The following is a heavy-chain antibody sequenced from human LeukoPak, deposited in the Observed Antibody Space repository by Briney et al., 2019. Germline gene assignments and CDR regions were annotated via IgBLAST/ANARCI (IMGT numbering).Heavy chain of an antibody. CDR2: IYPGDSDT. V-gene: IGHV5-51*01. J-gene: IGHJ4*02. D-gene: IGHD2-21*02. CDR1: GYTFTNYW. CDR3: ARQAICSGDCYSDY. Sequence: GESLKISCKGSGYTFTNYWIGWVRQMPGKGLEFMGIIYPGDSDTRYSPSFQGQVTISADKSISTAYLQWSSLKASDTAMYYCARQAICSGDCYSDYWGQGTLVTVSS.